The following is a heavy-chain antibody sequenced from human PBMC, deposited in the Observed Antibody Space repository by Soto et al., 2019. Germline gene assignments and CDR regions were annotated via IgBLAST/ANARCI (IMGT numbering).Heavy chain of an antibody. D-gene: IGHD4-17*01. CDR1: NGSISSSSSY. CDR2: IYYIGNT. J-gene: IGHJ4*02. V-gene: IGHV4-39*01. Sequence: SETLSLTCIVSNGSISSSSSYWGWIRQTPGKGLEWIGSIYYIGNTYYNPSLKSRVTISIDTSKTQFSLKMNSVTAADTAVYFCGGQDYGAKGYYLENWGQGALVTVSS. CDR3: GGQDYGAKGYYLEN.